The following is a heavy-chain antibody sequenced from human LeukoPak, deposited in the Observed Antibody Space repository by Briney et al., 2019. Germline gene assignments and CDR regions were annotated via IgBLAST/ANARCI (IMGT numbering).Heavy chain of an antibody. CDR3: AKDLRYSSS. CDR2: ISGSGDST. V-gene: IGHV3-23*01. D-gene: IGHD6-13*01. CDR1: GFTFSTYS. Sequence: GGSLRLSCTASGFTFSTYSMNRVRQAPGKGLEWVSAISGSGDSTYYADSVKGRFTISRDNSKNTVYLQMKSLRAEDTAIYYCAKDLRYSSSWGQGTLVTASS. J-gene: IGHJ4*02.